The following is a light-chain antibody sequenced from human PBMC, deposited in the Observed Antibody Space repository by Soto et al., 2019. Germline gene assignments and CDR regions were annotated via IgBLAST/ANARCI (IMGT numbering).Light chain of an antibody. CDR2: GAS. V-gene: IGKV3-20*01. CDR1: QSLNSNY. Sequence: EIVLTQSPGTLSLSPGERATLSCRASQSLNSNYLAWYQHKPGQAPRLLIYGASTWAPGISDRFSGSGSGTDFTLTIRRLEPEDFAVYYCQQYVYSPRALTFGGGTKVEIK. J-gene: IGKJ4*01. CDR3: QQYVYSPRALT.